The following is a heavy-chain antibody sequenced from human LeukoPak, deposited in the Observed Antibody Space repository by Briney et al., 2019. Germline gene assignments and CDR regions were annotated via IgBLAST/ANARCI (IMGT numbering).Heavy chain of an antibody. V-gene: IGHV1-46*01. D-gene: IGHD3-9*01. CDR3: ARGQTLGAYDIVTGWPYGMDV. Sequence: ASVKVSCKASGYTFTIYYMHWVRQAPGRGLEWMGIINPSGGSTSYAQKFQGRVAMTRDTSTSTVYMELNSLRSDDTAVYYCARGQTLGAYDIVTGWPYGMDVWGKGTTVTVSS. J-gene: IGHJ6*04. CDR2: INPSGGST. CDR1: GYTFTIYY.